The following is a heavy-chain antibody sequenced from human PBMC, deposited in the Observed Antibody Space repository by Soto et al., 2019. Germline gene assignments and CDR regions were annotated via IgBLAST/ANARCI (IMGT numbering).Heavy chain of an antibody. CDR2: IYNDGTT. J-gene: IGHJ6*02. CDR1: GLPVAGSY. CDR3: VRPLPSGQTHARDV. V-gene: IGHV3-53*01. D-gene: IGHD3-10*01. Sequence: PRVSLRLSCVASGLPVAGSYMAWVRQAPGKGLEWASVIYNDGTTYYSQSVEGRFTISRDTSKNTLYLQMDRLRDEDTAVYYCVRPLPSGQTHARDVWGQGTTVTVSS.